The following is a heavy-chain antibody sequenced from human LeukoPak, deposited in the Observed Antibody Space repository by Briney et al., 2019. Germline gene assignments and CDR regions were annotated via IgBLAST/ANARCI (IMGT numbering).Heavy chain of an antibody. CDR1: GGSISTSY. CDR2: IYYTGTT. Sequence: PSETLSLTCTVSGGSISTSYWSWIRQPPGKGLQWLGYIYYTGTTNYHPSLKRRITISVDMSKNQFSLKLRSVTAADTAVYYCAREGYASGWIQFWGQGTLVTVSS. V-gene: IGHV4-59*01. D-gene: IGHD6-19*01. J-gene: IGHJ4*02. CDR3: AREGYASGWIQF.